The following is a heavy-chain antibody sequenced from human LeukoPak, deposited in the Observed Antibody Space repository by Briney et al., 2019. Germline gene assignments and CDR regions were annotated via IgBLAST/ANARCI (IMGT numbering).Heavy chain of an antibody. D-gene: IGHD4-17*01. CDR1: GFTFSSYG. Sequence: GGSLRLSCAASGFTFSSYGMHWVRQAPGKGLEWVAVISYDGSNKYYADSVKGRFTISRDNSKNTLYLQMNSLRAEDTAVYYCAKDPAVTTKGYYYYYYMDVWGKGTTVTISS. J-gene: IGHJ6*03. CDR3: AKDPAVTTKGYYYYYYMDV. V-gene: IGHV3-30*18. CDR2: ISYDGSNK.